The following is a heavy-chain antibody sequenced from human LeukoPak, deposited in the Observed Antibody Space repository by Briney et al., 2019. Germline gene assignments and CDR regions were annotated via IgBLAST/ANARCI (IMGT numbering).Heavy chain of an antibody. CDR3: ARSHRGYSYGYYYYYGMDV. D-gene: IGHD5-18*01. CDR1: GGTFSSYA. V-gene: IGHV1-69*04. Sequence: ASVKVSCKASGGTFSSYAISWVRQAPGQGLEWMGRIIPIFGIANYAQKFQGRVTITADKSTSTAYMELSSLRSEDTAVYYCARSHRGYSYGYYYYYGMDVWGQGTTVTVSS. CDR2: IIPIFGIA. J-gene: IGHJ6*02.